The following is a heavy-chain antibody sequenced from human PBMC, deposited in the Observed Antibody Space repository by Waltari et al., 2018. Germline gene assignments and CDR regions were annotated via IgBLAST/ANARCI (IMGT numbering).Heavy chain of an antibody. CDR3: ARAPSGRWSNAFDI. CDR1: GFTFSSYA. CDR2: IAYDGSNK. D-gene: IGHD2-15*01. V-gene: IGHV3-30-3*01. J-gene: IGHJ3*02. Sequence: QVQLVESGGGVVQPGRSLRLSCAASGFTFSSYAMHWVRQAPGKGLEWVEGIAYDGSNKYYADSVKGRFTISRDNSKNTLYLQMNSLRAEDTAVYYCARAPSGRWSNAFDIWGQGTMVTVSS.